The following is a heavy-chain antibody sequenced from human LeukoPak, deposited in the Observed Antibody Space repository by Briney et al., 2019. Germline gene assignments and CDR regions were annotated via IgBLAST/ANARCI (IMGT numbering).Heavy chain of an antibody. V-gene: IGHV1-2*02. CDR2: INPNSGGT. D-gene: IGHD3-3*01. Sequence: ASVKVSCKASGYTFTGYHMHWVRQAPGQGLEWMGWINPNSGGTNYAQKFQGRVTMTRDTSISTAYMELCRLRSDDTAVYYCARDFYRYDFWSALYYMDVWGKGTTVTVSS. CDR1: GYTFTGYH. CDR3: ARDFYRYDFWSALYYMDV. J-gene: IGHJ6*03.